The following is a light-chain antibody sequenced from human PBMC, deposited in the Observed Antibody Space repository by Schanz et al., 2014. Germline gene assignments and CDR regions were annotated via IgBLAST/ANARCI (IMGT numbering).Light chain of an antibody. J-gene: IGKJ4*01. V-gene: IGKV3D-20*02. CDR1: QSVSSSY. CDR2: GAS. CDR3: QQGSTWPIT. Sequence: EIVLTQSPGTLSLSPGERATLSCRASQSVSSSYLAWYQQKPGQAPSLLIYGASTRATGIPARFSGGGSGTDFTLTISSLQSEDFAVYYCQQGSTWPITFGGGTKVEIK.